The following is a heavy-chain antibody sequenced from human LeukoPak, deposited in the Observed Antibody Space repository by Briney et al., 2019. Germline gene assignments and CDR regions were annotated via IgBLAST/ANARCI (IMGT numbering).Heavy chain of an antibody. J-gene: IGHJ4*02. CDR1: GGSINSYH. Sequence: SETLSLTCTVSGGSINSYHWSWIRQPPGKGLEWIGYIYYSGSTSYNPSLKSRVNISVDTSKNQFSLKLSSVIAADTAVYYCARRQSSWYFDYWGQGTLVTVSS. CDR3: ARRQSSWYFDY. D-gene: IGHD6-13*01. V-gene: IGHV4-59*08. CDR2: IYYSGST.